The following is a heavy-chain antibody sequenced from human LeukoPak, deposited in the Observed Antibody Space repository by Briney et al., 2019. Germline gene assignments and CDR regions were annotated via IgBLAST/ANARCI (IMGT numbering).Heavy chain of an antibody. Sequence: SETLSLTCAVYGGSFSGYYWSWIRQPPGKGLEWIGEINHSGSTNYNPSLKSRVTISVDTSKNQFSLKLSSVTAADTAVYYCAGDSYGTDSWGQGTLVTVSS. CDR1: GGSFSGYY. J-gene: IGHJ5*01. CDR2: INHSGST. D-gene: IGHD5-18*01. CDR3: AGDSYGTDS. V-gene: IGHV4-34*01.